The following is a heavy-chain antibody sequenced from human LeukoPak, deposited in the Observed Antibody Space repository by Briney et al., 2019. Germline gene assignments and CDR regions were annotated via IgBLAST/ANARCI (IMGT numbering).Heavy chain of an antibody. CDR3: GKDPGGGYGSGSYHWDYFEY. CDR1: GFTFDDYA. V-gene: IGHV3-9*01. Sequence: GGSLRLSCAASGFTFDDYAMHWVRQAPGKGLEWVSGISWSSGNIGYADSVKGRFSISRDNAKNSLYLQMNSLRAEDTALYYCGKDPGGGYGSGSYHWDYFEYWGQGTLVTVSS. D-gene: IGHD3-10*01. J-gene: IGHJ4*02. CDR2: ISWSSGNI.